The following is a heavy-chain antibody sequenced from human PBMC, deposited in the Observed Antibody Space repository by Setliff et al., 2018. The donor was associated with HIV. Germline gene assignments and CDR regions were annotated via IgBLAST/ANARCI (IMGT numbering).Heavy chain of an antibody. CDR1: GYTFSDFY. Sequence: ASVKVSCKASGYTFSDFYMHWVRQAPGQGPQWMGRIDPSSGVTDYAQRFQGRVTMTRDKSTTTAYMELTSLRSDYTAVYYCARYKGFDAFDIWGQGTMVTVSS. CDR2: IDPSSGVT. D-gene: IGHD1-20*01. CDR3: ARYKGFDAFDI. V-gene: IGHV1-2*06. J-gene: IGHJ3*02.